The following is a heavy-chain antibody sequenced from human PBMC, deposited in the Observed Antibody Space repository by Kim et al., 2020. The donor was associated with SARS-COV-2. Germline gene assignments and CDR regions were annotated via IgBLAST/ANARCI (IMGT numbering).Heavy chain of an antibody. Sequence: SLKSRVTISVDTSKNQFSLKLSSVTAADTAVYYCARVDYYESSGLANFDYWGQGTLVTVSS. J-gene: IGHJ4*02. CDR3: ARVDYYESSGLANFDY. D-gene: IGHD3-22*01. V-gene: IGHV4-39*01.